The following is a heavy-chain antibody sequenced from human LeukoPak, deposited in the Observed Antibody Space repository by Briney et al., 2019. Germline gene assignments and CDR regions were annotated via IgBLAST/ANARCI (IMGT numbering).Heavy chain of an antibody. CDR2: ISYDGSNK. V-gene: IGHV3-30-3*01. CDR1: GFTFSSYA. J-gene: IGHJ4*02. Sequence: GGSLRLSCAASGFTFSSYAMHWVRQAPGKGLEWVAVISYDGSNKYYADSVKGRFTISRDNSKNTLYLQMNSLRAEDTAVYYCARDGRYYYDSSSYFDYWGQGTLVTVSS. CDR3: ARDGRYYYDSSSYFDY. D-gene: IGHD3-22*01.